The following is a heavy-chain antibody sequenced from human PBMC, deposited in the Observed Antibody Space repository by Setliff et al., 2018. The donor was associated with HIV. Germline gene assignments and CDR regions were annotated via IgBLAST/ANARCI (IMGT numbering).Heavy chain of an antibody. CDR3: ARSDDSSGYYRVVDAFDI. J-gene: IGHJ3*02. D-gene: IGHD3-22*01. V-gene: IGHV1-18*01. CDR2: ISAYNGNT. Sequence: ASVKVSCKASGYTFTSYGISWVRQAPGQGLEWMGWISAYNGNTNYAQKLQGRVTMTTDTSTSTAYMELRSLRSDDTAVYYCARSDDSSGYYRVVDAFDIWGQGTMVTVS. CDR1: GYTFTSYG.